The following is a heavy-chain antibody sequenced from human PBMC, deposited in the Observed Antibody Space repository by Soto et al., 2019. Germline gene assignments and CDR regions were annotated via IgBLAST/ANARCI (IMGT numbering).Heavy chain of an antibody. D-gene: IGHD4-17*01. CDR2: INPNTGAT. Sequence: QVQLVQSGAEVKKPGASVKVSCKASGYTFTTSYINWVRQAPGQGLEWMGWINPNTGATNYAQKFQGWVTLTRDTSVTTAYMEVSRLTSGDTAVYFCARSVTTHLAADFWGQGTLVTVSS. V-gene: IGHV1-2*04. CDR3: ARSVTTHLAADF. CDR1: GYTFTTSY. J-gene: IGHJ4*02.